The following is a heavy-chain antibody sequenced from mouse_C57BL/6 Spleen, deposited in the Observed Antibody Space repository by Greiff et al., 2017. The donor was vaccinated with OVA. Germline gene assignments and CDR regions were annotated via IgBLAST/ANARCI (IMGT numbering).Heavy chain of an antibody. CDR2: IYPGSGST. CDR3: ATVVATDY. J-gene: IGHJ2*01. Sequence: QVQLKESRAELVKPGASVKMSCKASGYTFTSYWITWVKQRPGQGLEWIGDIYPGSGSTNYNEKFKSKATLTVDTSSSTAYIQLSRLTSEYSAVYYCATVVATDYWGQGTTLTVSS. CDR1: GYTFTSYW. D-gene: IGHD1-1*01. V-gene: IGHV1-55*01.